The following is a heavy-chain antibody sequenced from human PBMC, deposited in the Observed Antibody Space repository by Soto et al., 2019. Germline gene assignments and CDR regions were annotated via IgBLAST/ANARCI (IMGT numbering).Heavy chain of an antibody. V-gene: IGHV3-66*01. CDR3: ARDFYYYGSGTMGGYFDY. J-gene: IGHJ4*02. CDR2: IYSGGST. CDR1: GLTVSSNY. Sequence: EVQLVESGGGLVQPGGSLRLSCAASGLTVSSNYMSWVRQAPGKGLEWVSPIYSGGSTYYADSVRGRFTISRDNSKNTLYLQMNSLRAEDTAVYYCARDFYYYGSGTMGGYFDYWGQGTLVTVSS. D-gene: IGHD3-10*01.